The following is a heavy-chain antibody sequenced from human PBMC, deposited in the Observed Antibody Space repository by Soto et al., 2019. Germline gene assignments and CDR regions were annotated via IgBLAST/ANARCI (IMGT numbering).Heavy chain of an antibody. CDR3: ARVAPGSDAFDI. D-gene: IGHD3-10*01. J-gene: IGHJ3*02. Sequence: QVQLQESGPGLVKPSETLSLTCTVSGGSISSYYWSWIRQPPGQGLEWIGYIYYSGSTNYNPSLTSRVTIALDTSKKQFALKLSSVTAADPAVYYCARVAPGSDAFDIWGQGTMVTVSS. CDR1: GGSISSYY. CDR2: IYYSGST. V-gene: IGHV4-59*01.